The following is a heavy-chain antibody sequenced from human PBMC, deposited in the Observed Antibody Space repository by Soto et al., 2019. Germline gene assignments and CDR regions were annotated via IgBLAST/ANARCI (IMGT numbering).Heavy chain of an antibody. CDR1: GYTFTSYA. CDR3: ARGITFTTELDN. D-gene: IGHD1-20*01. V-gene: IGHV1-3*01. J-gene: IGHJ4*02. CDR2: INAGNGNT. Sequence: ASVKVSCKASGYTFTSYAMHWVRQAPGQRLEWMGWINAGNGNTKYSQKFQGRVTITRDTSASTAYMELSSLRSEDTAVYYCARGITFTTELDNWGQETLVTISS.